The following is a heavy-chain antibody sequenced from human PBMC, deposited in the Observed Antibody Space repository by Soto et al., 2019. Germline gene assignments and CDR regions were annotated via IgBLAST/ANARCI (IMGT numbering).Heavy chain of an antibody. D-gene: IGHD2-21*02. CDR1: GFTFSSYG. Sequence: QVQLVESGGGVVQPGRSLRLSCAASGFTFSSYGMHWVRQAPGKGLEWVAVIWYDGSNKYYADSVKGRFTISRDNSKNTLYLQMNSLRAEDTAVYYCARAMGDVATPSDYWGQGTLVTVSS. CDR2: IWYDGSNK. CDR3: ARAMGDVATPSDY. V-gene: IGHV3-33*01. J-gene: IGHJ4*02.